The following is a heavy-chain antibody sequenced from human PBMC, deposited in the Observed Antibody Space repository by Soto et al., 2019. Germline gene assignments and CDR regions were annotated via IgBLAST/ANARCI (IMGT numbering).Heavy chain of an antibody. Sequence: QVQGVQSGAEVKKPGSSVKVSCKASGGTFSNYAISWVRQAPGHGLEWVGGIIPLTETPVYAQTVQGRLTITADEITSAAYMELSSLRSDATAVYYCASGTRNSWTCDFWGQGTLVTVSS. J-gene: IGHJ4*02. CDR3: ASGTRNSWTCDF. CDR1: GGTFSNYA. D-gene: IGHD6-13*01. CDR2: IIPLTETP. V-gene: IGHV1-69*01.